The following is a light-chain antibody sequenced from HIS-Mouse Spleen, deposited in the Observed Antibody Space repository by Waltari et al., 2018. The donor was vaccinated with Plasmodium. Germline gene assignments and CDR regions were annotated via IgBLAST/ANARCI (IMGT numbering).Light chain of an antibody. V-gene: IGKV3-15*01. CDR2: GAS. CDR3: QQYNNWSFT. CDR1: QSVSSN. Sequence: EIVMTQSPATLSVSPGDRAILPGRASQSVSSNLAWYQQKPGQAPRLLIYGASTRATGIPARFSGSGSGTEFTLTISSLQSEDFAVYYCQQYNNWSFTFGPGTKVDIK. J-gene: IGKJ3*01.